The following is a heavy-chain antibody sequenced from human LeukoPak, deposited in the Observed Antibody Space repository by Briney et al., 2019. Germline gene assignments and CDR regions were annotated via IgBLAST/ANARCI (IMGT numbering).Heavy chain of an antibody. D-gene: IGHD1-26*01. Sequence: ASVNVSCKASGYTFTSYYMHWVRQAPGQGLEWMGIINPSGGSTSYAQKFQGRVTMTRDTSTSTVYMELSSLRSEDTAVYYCARPALKWELLIWGQGTLVTVSS. V-gene: IGHV1-46*01. J-gene: IGHJ4*02. CDR2: INPSGGST. CDR1: GYTFTSYY. CDR3: ARPALKWELLI.